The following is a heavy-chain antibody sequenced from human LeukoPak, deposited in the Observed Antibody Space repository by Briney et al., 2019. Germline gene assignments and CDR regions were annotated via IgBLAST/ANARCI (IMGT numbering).Heavy chain of an antibody. CDR1: GYTFTGYY. Sequence: GASVKVSCKASGYTFTGYYIHWVRQAPGQGLEWMGWINGDNGGTRYAEKFQGRVTMTRDTSISTAYMELSRLTSDDTALYYCAKVICIIPECRPFDYWGRGTLVTVSS. CDR3: AKVICIIPECRPFDY. CDR2: INGDNGGT. D-gene: IGHD3-22*01. V-gene: IGHV1-2*02. J-gene: IGHJ4*02.